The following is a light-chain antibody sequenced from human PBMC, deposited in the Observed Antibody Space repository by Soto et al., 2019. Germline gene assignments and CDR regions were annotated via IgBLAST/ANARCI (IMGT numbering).Light chain of an antibody. V-gene: IGLV2-14*01. CDR2: DVS. CDR3: SSYTSSSTLV. Sequence: QSALTQPASVSGSPGQSITISCTGTSGDVGGYNYVSWYQQHPGKAPKLMIYDVSNRPSGVSNRFSGSKSGNTDSLTISGLQAEDEADYYCSSYTSSSTLVFGGGTKLTVL. CDR1: SGDVGGYNY. J-gene: IGLJ2*01.